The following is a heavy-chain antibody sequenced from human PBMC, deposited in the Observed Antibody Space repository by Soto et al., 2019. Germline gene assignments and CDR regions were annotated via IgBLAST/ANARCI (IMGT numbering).Heavy chain of an antibody. V-gene: IGHV1-18*01. CDR2: ISAYNGNT. D-gene: IGHD3-10*01. CDR1: GYTFTSYG. CDR3: ARDYYGSGSHSNWFDP. J-gene: IGHJ5*02. Sequence: QVQLVQSGAEVKKPGASVKVSCKASGYTFTSYGISWVRQAPGQGLEWMGWISAYNGNTNYAQKLQGRVTMTTDTSTSTAYRELRSLRSDDTAVYYCARDYYGSGSHSNWFDPWGQGTLVTVSS.